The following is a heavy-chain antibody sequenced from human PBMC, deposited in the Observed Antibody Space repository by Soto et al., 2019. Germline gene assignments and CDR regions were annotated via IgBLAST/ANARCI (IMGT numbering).Heavy chain of an antibody. Sequence: GGSLRLSRASSGFTFSSYAMHWFRQAPGKGLEWVAVISYDGSNKYYADSVKGRFTISRDNSKNTLYLQMNSLRAEDTALYYCAKETYYYYGMDVWGQGTTVTVSS. CDR2: ISYDGSNK. V-gene: IGHV3-30-3*01. CDR3: AKETYYYYGMDV. J-gene: IGHJ6*02. CDR1: GFTFSSYA.